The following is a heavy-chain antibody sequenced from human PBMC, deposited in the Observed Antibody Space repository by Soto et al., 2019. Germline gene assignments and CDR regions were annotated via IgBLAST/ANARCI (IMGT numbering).Heavy chain of an antibody. CDR1: GFSFSDYA. CDR3: AKDAVSRDGVWLAHD. D-gene: IGHD5-12*01. V-gene: IGHV3-23*01. Sequence: GGSLRLSCAASGFSFSDYAMIWVRQAPGKGLEWVSGLYGSGGGIHYADSVKGRFTISRDNYANSVYLQMNSLRVEDTAVYYCAKDAVSRDGVWLAHDWGQGTVVTVSS. J-gene: IGHJ1*01. CDR2: LYGSGGGI.